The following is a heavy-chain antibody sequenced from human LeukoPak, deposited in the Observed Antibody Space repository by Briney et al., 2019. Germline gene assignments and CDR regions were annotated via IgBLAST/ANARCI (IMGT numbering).Heavy chain of an antibody. Sequence: SETLSLTCTVSDGSISGYYWSWIRQPPGKGLEWIGHIYDSATTASNPSLKSRVTISVDTSKNQFSLKLSSVTAADTAVYYCARGSTYGGPDYWGQGTLVTVSS. J-gene: IGHJ4*02. D-gene: IGHD4-23*01. V-gene: IGHV4-59*01. CDR2: IYDSATT. CDR3: ARGSTYGGPDY. CDR1: DGSISGYY.